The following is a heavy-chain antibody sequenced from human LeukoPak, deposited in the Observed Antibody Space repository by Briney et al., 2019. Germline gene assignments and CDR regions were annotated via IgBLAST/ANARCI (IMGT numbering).Heavy chain of an antibody. CDR1: GFTFSSYS. Sequence: GGSLRLSCAASGFTFSSYSMNWVRQAPGKGLEWVSSISSSSSYIYYADSVKGRFTISRDNAKNSLYLQMNSLRAEDTAVYYCARDQVRYYDILTGLNDYWGQGTLVTVSS. CDR3: ARDQVRYYDILTGLNDY. D-gene: IGHD3-9*01. V-gene: IGHV3-21*01. CDR2: ISSSSSYI. J-gene: IGHJ4*02.